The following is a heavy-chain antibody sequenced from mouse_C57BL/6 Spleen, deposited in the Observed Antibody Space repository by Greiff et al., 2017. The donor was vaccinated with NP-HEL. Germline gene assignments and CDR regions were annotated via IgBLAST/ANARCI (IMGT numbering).Heavy chain of an antibody. V-gene: IGHV1-76*01. D-gene: IGHD2-2*01. CDR2: IYPGSGNT. CDR1: GYTFTDYY. Sequence: QVQLQQPGAELVRPGASVKLSCKASGYTFTDYYINWVKQRPGQGLEWIARIYPGSGNTYYNEKFKGKATLTAEKSSSTAYMQLSSLTSEDSAVYFCAGGYRYFDYWGQGTTLTVSS. CDR3: AGGYRYFDY. J-gene: IGHJ2*01.